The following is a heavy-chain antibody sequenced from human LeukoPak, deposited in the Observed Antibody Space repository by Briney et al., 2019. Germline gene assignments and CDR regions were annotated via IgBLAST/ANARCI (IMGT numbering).Heavy chain of an antibody. CDR3: ARAFGVAGEFYS. D-gene: IGHD3-10*01. J-gene: IGHJ4*02. V-gene: IGHV3-21*06. CDR2: ISGSTTHR. Sequence: GGSLRLSCAASGFTFSSHNMKWVRHALGKGLECVSSISGSTTHRYYADSVKGRFTISRDNADNSLYLQMSSLRAEDTAVYYGARAFGVAGEFYSWGQGTLVTVSS. CDR1: GFTFSSHN.